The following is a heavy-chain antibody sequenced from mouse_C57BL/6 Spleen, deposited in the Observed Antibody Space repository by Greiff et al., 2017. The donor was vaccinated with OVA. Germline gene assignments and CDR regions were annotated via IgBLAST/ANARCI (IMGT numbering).Heavy chain of an antibody. CDR2: IYPSDSET. CDR1: GYTFTSYW. Sequence: VQLQQPGAELVRPGSSVKLSCKASGYTFTSYWMDWVKQRPGQGLEWIGNIYPSDSETHYNQKFKDKATLTVDKSSSTAYMQLSSLTSEDSAVYYCARDYYGSSPYYFDYWGQGTTLTVSS. D-gene: IGHD1-1*01. CDR3: ARDYYGSSPYYFDY. J-gene: IGHJ2*01. V-gene: IGHV1-61*01.